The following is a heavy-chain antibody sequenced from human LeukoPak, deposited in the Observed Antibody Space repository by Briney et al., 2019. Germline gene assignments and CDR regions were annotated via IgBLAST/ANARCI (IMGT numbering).Heavy chain of an antibody. D-gene: IGHD3-22*01. J-gene: IGHJ4*02. CDR2: VYHSGST. CDR1: VYSISSGNY. Sequence: SETLSLTCAVSVYSISSGNYWGWTRPPPGEGLEGIGSVYHSGSTHYSPSLKSRVTIAVDTSKNQFSLKLSSVTAADTAVYYCARNDSSGYFDYWGQGTLVTVSS. CDR3: ARNDSSGYFDY. V-gene: IGHV4-38-2*01.